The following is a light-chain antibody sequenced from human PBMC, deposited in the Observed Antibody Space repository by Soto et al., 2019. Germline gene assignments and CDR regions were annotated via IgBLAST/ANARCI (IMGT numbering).Light chain of an antibody. Sequence: EIEMTQSPATLSVSPGEGATLSCRASQSVGSNLVWYQQKPGQAPRLLIHGASTRATGVPDRFSGSGSGTEFTISISSLQSEDFAVDYCQQCNIWPRTFGQGTKVEIK. CDR1: QSVGSN. J-gene: IGKJ1*01. CDR3: QQCNIWPRT. CDR2: GAS. V-gene: IGKV3-15*01.